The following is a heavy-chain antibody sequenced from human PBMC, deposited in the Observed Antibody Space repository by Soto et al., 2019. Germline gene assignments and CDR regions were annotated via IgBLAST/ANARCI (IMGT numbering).Heavy chain of an antibody. J-gene: IGHJ4*02. D-gene: IGHD3-16*01. V-gene: IGHV4-34*01. CDR1: GGSFSGYY. Sequence: QVQLQQWGAGLLKPSETLSLTCAVYGGSFSGYYWSWIRQPPGKGLEWIGESNHSGSTNYNPSLKSRVTISVDTSKNQFALKLSSGTAADTAVYYCARLRGFDYWGQGTLVTVSS. CDR3: ARLRGFDY. CDR2: SNHSGST.